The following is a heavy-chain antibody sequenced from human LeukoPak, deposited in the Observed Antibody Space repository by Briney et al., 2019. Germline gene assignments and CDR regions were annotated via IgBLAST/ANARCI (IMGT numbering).Heavy chain of an antibody. CDR2: IKSKTDGGPT. Sequence: GGSLRLSCAASGFTFSNAWMSWVRQAPGKGLEWVGRIKSKTDGGPTDYAAPVKGRFTISRDDSKNTLYLQMNSLKTEDTAVYYCTTERTGIADYWGQGTLVTVSS. CDR3: TTERTGIADY. J-gene: IGHJ4*02. CDR1: GFTFSNAW. V-gene: IGHV3-15*01. D-gene: IGHD3-10*01.